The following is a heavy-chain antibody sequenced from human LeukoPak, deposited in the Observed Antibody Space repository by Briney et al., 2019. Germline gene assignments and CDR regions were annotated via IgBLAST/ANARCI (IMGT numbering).Heavy chain of an antibody. Sequence: GGSLRLSCAASGFTFSSYAMSWVRQAPGKGLEWVSGINGGGDKTYYRDSVKGWITISRDNSKNTLYLQMNGLRAEDTAIYYCAKSRGSTLFDSWGQGTLVIVSS. J-gene: IGHJ4*02. CDR3: AKSRGSTLFDS. D-gene: IGHD1-26*01. CDR2: INGGGDKT. CDR1: GFTFSSYA. V-gene: IGHV3-23*01.